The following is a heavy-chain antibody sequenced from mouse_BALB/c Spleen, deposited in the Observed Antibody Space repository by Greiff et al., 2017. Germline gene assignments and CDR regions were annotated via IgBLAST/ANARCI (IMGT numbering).Heavy chain of an antibody. J-gene: IGHJ4*01. CDR1: GYTFTSYW. CDR2: IYPGDGDT. D-gene: IGHD2-4*01. CDR3: ARSIHDYDGDAMDY. V-gene: IGHV1-87*01. Sequence: VQLQQSGAELARPGASVKLSCKASGYTFTSYWMQWVKQRPGQGLEWIGAIYPGDGDTRYTQKFKGKATLTADKSSSTAYMQLSSLASEDSAVYYCARSIHDYDGDAMDYWGQGTSVTVSS.